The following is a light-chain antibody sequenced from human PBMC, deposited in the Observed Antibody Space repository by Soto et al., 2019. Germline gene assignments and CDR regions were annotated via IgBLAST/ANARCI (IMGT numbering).Light chain of an antibody. V-gene: IGLV2-14*01. J-gene: IGLJ1*01. CDR3: SSYTSTSTLLYV. Sequence: QSALTQPASVSGSPGQSITISCTGTSSDVGGYNHVSWYQQHPGKAPKLMIYDVSNRPSGVSNRFSGSKSGNTASLTISGLQAEDEADYYGSSYTSTSTLLYVFGTGTKLTVL. CDR2: DVS. CDR1: SSDVGGYNH.